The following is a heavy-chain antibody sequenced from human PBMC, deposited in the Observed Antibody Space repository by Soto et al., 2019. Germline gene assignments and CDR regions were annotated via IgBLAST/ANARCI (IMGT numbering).Heavy chain of an antibody. CDR1: GFTFSSYA. J-gene: IGHJ5*02. V-gene: IGHV3-64D*06. D-gene: IGHD3-9*01. Sequence: GGSLRLSCSASGFTFSSYAMHWVRQAPGKGLEYVSAISSNGGSTYYADSVKGRFTISRDNSKNTLYLQMSSLRAEDTAVYYCVKGDGILTAWDWFDPWGQGTLVTVSS. CDR3: VKGDGILTAWDWFDP. CDR2: ISSNGGST.